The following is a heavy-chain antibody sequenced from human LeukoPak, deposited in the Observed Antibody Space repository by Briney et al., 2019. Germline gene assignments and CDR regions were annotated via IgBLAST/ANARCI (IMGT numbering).Heavy chain of an antibody. V-gene: IGHV3-30*01. CDR2: ISYDGGIT. CDR1: GFTFSSYA. J-gene: IGHJ4*02. Sequence: PGRSLRLSCAASGFTFSSYAMYWVRQAPGKGPEWLAVISYDGGITHYPDSVKDRFTISRDNSKNTLFLQLNSLRGDDTAVYYCARDTTYYYDGGSSGPHYFDYWGQGTLVTVSS. D-gene: IGHD3-10*01. CDR3: ARDTTYYYDGGSSGPHYFDY.